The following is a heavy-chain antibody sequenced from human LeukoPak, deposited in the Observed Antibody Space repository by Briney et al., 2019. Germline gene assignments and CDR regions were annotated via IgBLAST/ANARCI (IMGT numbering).Heavy chain of an antibody. D-gene: IGHD3-3*01. V-gene: IGHV1-2*02. Sequence: GASVKVSCKASGYTFTGYYMHWVRQAPGQGLEWMGWINPNSGGTNYAQKFQGRVTMTGDTSISTAYMELSRLRADDTAVYYCARTYYDFWSGYSWHLDYWGQGTLVTVSS. CDR1: GYTFTGYY. CDR2: INPNSGGT. J-gene: IGHJ4*02. CDR3: ARTYYDFWSGYSWHLDY.